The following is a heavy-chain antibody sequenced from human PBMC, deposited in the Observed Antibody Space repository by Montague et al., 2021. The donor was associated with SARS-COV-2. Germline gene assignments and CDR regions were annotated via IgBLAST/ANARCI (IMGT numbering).Heavy chain of an antibody. J-gene: IGHJ4*02. V-gene: IGHV6-1*01. CDR3: ARTSASSDY. D-gene: IGHD1-26*01. CDR1: GDSVARDRAG. Sequence: CAISGDSVARDRAGRSWIKQSPERDLEWLGRTYYRSKWYNDYAVSVKSRITIDPDTSKNQISLQLNSVTPEDTAVYYCARTSASSDYWGQGTLVTVSS. CDR2: TYYRSKWYN.